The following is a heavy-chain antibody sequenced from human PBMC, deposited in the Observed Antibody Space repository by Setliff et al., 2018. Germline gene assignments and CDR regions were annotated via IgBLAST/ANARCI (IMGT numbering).Heavy chain of an antibody. CDR3: TRDPGGYDFDP. V-gene: IGHV3-11*01. CDR2: ITSSGTTT. Sequence: GGSLRLSCAASGFTFSDYYMSWIRQAPGKGLEWVSYITSSGTTTFYTDSVKGRFAISRDNARNSLYLQMNSLTTEDTAVYYCTRDPGGYDFDPWGQGTLVTVSS. CDR1: GFTFSDYY. D-gene: IGHD5-12*01. J-gene: IGHJ5*02.